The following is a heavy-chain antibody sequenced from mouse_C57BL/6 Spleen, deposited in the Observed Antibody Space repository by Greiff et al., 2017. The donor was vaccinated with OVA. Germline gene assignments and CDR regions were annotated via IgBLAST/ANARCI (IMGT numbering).Heavy chain of an antibody. V-gene: IGHV1-66*01. CDR2: IYPGSGNT. CDR1: GYSFTSYY. D-gene: IGHD2-4*01. CDR3: ARGLGLRGYLGV. J-gene: IGHJ1*03. Sequence: QVQLQQSGPELVQPGASVKLSCKASGYSFTSYYIHWVKQRPGQGLEWVGWIYPGSGNTKYNETFKGRVTLTADTSSSTPYMQLSSLTSEDTAVSYCARGLGLRGYLGVWATATTAT.